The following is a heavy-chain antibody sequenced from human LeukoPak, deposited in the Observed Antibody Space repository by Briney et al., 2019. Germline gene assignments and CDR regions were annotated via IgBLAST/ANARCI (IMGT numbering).Heavy chain of an antibody. Sequence: RASAKVSCKASGGTFSSYAISWVRQAPGQGLEWMGGIIPIFGTANYAQKFQGRATITADESTSTAYMELSSLRSEDTAVYYCARRSRYSSSWYYFDYWGQGTLVTVSS. CDR3: ARRSRYSSSWYYFDY. CDR2: IIPIFGTA. J-gene: IGHJ4*02. D-gene: IGHD6-13*01. CDR1: GGTFSSYA. V-gene: IGHV1-69*13.